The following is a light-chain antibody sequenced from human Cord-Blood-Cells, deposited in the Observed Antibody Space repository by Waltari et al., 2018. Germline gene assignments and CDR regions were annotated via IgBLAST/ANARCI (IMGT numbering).Light chain of an antibody. V-gene: IGLV1-47*01. J-gene: IGLJ3*02. CDR1: SSNIGSNS. CDR2: RNN. Sequence: QSVLIQPPSASGTPGQRVTISCSGSSSNIGSNSVYWYQQPPGTAPKLLIYRNNQRPSGVPDRFSGSKSGTSASLAISGLRSEDEADYYCAAWDDSLSGRVFGGGTKLTVL. CDR3: AAWDDSLSGRV.